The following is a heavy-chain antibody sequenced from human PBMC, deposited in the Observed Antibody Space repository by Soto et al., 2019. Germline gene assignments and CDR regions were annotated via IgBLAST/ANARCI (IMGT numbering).Heavy chain of an antibody. V-gene: IGHV3-30*18. Sequence: VQLVESGGGVVQPGRSLRLSCAASGFTFSDYAMHWVRQAPGKGLEWVAVVSHDGRNTHYADSVKGRFTISRDSSKNTVSLEMTSLRAEDTAVSDCAKGGRQWLVTSDFNYWGEGALVTVSS. CDR3: AKGGRQWLVTSDFNY. J-gene: IGHJ4*02. CDR2: VSHDGRNT. D-gene: IGHD6-19*01. CDR1: GFTFSDYA.